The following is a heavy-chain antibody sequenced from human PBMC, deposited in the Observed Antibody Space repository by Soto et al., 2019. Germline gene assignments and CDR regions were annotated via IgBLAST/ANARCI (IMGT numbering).Heavy chain of an antibody. CDR2: IYATGTT. Sequence: SETLSLTCTVSVASISGFYWSCIRKSAGKGLEWIGRIYATGTTDYNPSLKSRVMMSVGTSKKQFSLKLRSVTAADTAVYYCVRDGTKTLRDWFDPWGQGISVTVSS. CDR1: VASISGFY. V-gene: IGHV4-4*07. D-gene: IGHD1-1*01. J-gene: IGHJ5*02. CDR3: VRDGTKTLRDWFDP.